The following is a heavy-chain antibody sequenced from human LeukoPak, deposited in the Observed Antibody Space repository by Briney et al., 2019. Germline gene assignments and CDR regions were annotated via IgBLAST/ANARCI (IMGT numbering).Heavy chain of an antibody. CDR2: IYYSGST. J-gene: IGHJ4*02. V-gene: IGHV4-61*01. Sequence: SETLSLTCTVSGGSVSSGSYYWSWIRQPPGTGLEWIGYIYYSGSTNYNPSLKSRVTISVDTSKNQFSLKLSSVTAADTAVYYCAREVGIAARPFDYWGQGTLVTASS. CDR3: AREVGIAARPFDY. CDR1: GGSVSSGSYY. D-gene: IGHD6-6*01.